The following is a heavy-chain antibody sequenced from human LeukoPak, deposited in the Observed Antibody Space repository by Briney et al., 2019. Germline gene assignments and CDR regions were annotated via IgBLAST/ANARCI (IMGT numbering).Heavy chain of an antibody. J-gene: IGHJ4*02. CDR1: GFTFSSYW. D-gene: IGHD3-22*01. CDR2: IKQDGSEK. Sequence: GGSLRLSCAASGFTFSSYWMSWVRQAPGKGLEWVANIKQDGSEKYYVDSVKGRFTISRDNAKNSLYLQMNSLRAEDTAVYYCATPLDYYDSSGYHQGGDWGQGTPVTVSS. V-gene: IGHV3-7*03. CDR3: ATPLDYYDSSGYHQGGD.